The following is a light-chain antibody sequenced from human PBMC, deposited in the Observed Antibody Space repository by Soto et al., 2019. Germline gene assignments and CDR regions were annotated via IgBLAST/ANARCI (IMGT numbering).Light chain of an antibody. J-gene: IGLJ1*01. V-gene: IGLV2-11*01. Sequence: QSVLTQPRSVSGSPGQSVAISCTGTSRDVDAYDFVSWYQHHPGKAPKLIISEVSKRPSGVSHRFSGSKSGNTASLTISGLLAEDEADYFCCSFAGSFYVFGTGTKLTVL. CDR2: EVS. CDR3: CSFAGSFYV. CDR1: SRDVDAYDF.